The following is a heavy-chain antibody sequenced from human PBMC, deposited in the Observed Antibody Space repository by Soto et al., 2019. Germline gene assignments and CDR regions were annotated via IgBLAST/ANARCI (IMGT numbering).Heavy chain of an antibody. CDR1: GFTFSSYG. J-gene: IGHJ5*02. CDR2: IWYDGSNK. Sequence: PGGSLRLSCAASGFTFSSYGMHWVRQAPGKGLEWVAVIWYDGSNKYYADPVKGRFTISRDNSKNTLYLQMNSLRAEDTAVYYCARSLSGITINWFDPWGQGTLVTVSS. CDR3: ARSLSGITINWFDP. V-gene: IGHV3-33*01. D-gene: IGHD3-9*01.